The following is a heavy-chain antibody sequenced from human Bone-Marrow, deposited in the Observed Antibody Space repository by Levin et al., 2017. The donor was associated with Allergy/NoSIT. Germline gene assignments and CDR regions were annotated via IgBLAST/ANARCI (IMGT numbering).Heavy chain of an antibody. CDR1: GFTFGDYT. D-gene: IGHD2-2*01. Sequence: GESLKISCTASGFTFGDYTMSWFRQAPGKGLEWVGFLRGKGYGGTTDYAASVRDRFTFSRDDSKSIAYLQMNSLQTEDTAVYDCTRGHRSTFDYWGQGTLVTVSS. CDR3: TRGHRSTFDY. V-gene: IGHV3-49*03. CDR2: LRGKGYGGTT. J-gene: IGHJ4*02.